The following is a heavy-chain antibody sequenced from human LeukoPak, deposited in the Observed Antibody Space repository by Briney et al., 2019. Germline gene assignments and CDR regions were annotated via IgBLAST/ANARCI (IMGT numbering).Heavy chain of an antibody. CDR1: GYSISSGYY. D-gene: IGHD5-12*01. J-gene: IGHJ3*01. CDR3: AGESGAYSGYDRR. V-gene: IGHV4-38-2*02. Sequence: SETLSLTCVVSGYSISSGYYWGWIRQPPGKGLEWIGNIYHSGNTYYNPSLKNRVTISIDTSKNQFSLKLTSVTAADTAVYFCAGESGAYSGYDRRWGQGTMVTVSS. CDR2: IYHSGNT.